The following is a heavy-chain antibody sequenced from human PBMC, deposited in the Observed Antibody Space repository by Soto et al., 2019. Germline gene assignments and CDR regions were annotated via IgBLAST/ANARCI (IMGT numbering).Heavy chain of an antibody. CDR3: ARHAPFLSSHRQHFDY. CDR1: GYSFTSYA. CDR2: INAGNGNT. Sequence: GASVKVSCKASGYSFTSYAMHWVRHAPGQRLEWMGWINAGNGNTKYSQKFQGRITITRDTSASTAYMDLSSLRSEDTAVYYCARHAPFLSSHRQHFDYWGQGTLVTVSS. V-gene: IGHV1-3*01. J-gene: IGHJ4*02.